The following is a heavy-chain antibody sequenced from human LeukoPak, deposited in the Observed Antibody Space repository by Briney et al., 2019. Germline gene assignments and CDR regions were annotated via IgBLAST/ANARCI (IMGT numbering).Heavy chain of an antibody. CDR1: GNSFTNNW. J-gene: IGHJ4*02. V-gene: IGHV5-51*03. D-gene: IGHD6-13*01. CDR3: TKRRNDVRDTSTWDPAY. CDR2: INPYDSDT. Sequence: PGESLKISCKGLGNSFTNNWIAWVRQMPGKGLEWMGIINPYDSDTQYSPPFQGQVTISVDKSITTAYLQWSSLKASDTAMYYCTKRRNDVRDTSTWDPAYWGQGTLVTVSS.